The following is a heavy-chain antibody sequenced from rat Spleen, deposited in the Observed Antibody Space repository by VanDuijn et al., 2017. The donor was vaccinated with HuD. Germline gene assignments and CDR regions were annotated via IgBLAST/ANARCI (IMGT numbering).Heavy chain of an antibody. D-gene: IGHD5-1*01. J-gene: IGHJ2*01. CDR2: ISYDGETT. V-gene: IGHV5-20*01. CDR1: GFTFSDYY. Sequence: EVQLAESGGGLVQPGRSLKLSCAASGFTFSDYYMAWVRQAPTKGLEWVASISYDGETTYHRNSVTGRFTISRDNAKSTLYLQMDSLRSEDTATYYCATVGPDWEFGYWGQGVMVTVSS. CDR3: ATVGPDWEFGY.